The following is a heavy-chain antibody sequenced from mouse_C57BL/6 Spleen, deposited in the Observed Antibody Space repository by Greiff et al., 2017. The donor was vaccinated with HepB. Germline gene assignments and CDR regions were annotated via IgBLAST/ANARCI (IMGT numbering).Heavy chain of an antibody. V-gene: IGHV1-54*01. CDR3: ARVRYGSSFYFDY. Sequence: QVQLQQSGAELVRPGTSVKVSCKASGYAFTNYLIEWVKQRPGQGLEWIGVINPGSGGTNYNEKFKGKATLTADKSSSTAYMQLSSLTSEDSAVYFCARVRYGSSFYFDYWGQGTTLTVSS. J-gene: IGHJ2*01. CDR2: INPGSGGT. CDR1: GYAFTNYL. D-gene: IGHD1-1*01.